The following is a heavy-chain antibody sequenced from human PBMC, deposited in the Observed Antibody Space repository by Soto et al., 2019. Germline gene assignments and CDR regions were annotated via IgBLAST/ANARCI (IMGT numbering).Heavy chain of an antibody. V-gene: IGHV4-59*08. CDR2: IYYSGST. D-gene: IGHD2-15*01. CDR1: GGSISSYY. Sequence: QVQLQESGPGLVKPSETLSLTCTVSGGSISSYYWSWIRQPPGKGLEWIGYIYYSGSTNYNPSLKRRVTISVDTSKKQFSLKLSSVAAADTAVYYCARHGGTYCSGGSCYPNDAFDIWGQGTMVTVSS. J-gene: IGHJ3*02. CDR3: ARHGGTYCSGGSCYPNDAFDI.